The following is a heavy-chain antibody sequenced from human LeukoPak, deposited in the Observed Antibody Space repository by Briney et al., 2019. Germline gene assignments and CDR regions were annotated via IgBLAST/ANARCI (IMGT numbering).Heavy chain of an antibody. CDR2: IYYSGST. D-gene: IGHD3-3*01. CDR3: ARDEGYDSSFDY. J-gene: IGHJ4*02. Sequence: SETLSLTCTVSGGSISSYYWSWIRQHPGKGLEWIGYIYYSGSTYYNPSLKSRVTISVDTSKNQFSLKLSSVTAADTAVYYCARDEGYDSSFDYWGQGTLVTVSS. V-gene: IGHV4-59*06. CDR1: GGSISSYY.